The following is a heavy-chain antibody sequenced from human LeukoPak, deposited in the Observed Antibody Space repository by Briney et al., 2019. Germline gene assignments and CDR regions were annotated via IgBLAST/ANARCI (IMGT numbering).Heavy chain of an antibody. J-gene: IGHJ4*02. CDR1: GFSLSDYG. CDR3: ARDRTQYSSGPFDY. D-gene: IGHD6-19*01. V-gene: IGHV3-33*08. Sequence: PGGSLRLSCSASGFSLSDYGISWVRQAPGKGLEWVAVIWYDGSNKYYADSVKGRFTISRDNSKNTLYLQMNSLRAEDTAVYYCARDRTQYSSGPFDYWGQGTLVTVSS. CDR2: IWYDGSNK.